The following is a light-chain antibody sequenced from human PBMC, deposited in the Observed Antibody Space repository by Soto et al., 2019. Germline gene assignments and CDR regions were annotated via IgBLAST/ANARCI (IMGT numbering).Light chain of an antibody. J-gene: IGKJ5*01. Sequence: EIVMTQSPATVSVSPGERDTLSCRAIQSVSSKLAWYQQKPGQAPRLLIYSTSTRATGIPARFSGSGSGTEFTLTISSLQSEDFAVYYCQQYNNWPITFGQGTRLEIK. CDR3: QQYNNWPIT. V-gene: IGKV3-15*01. CDR1: QSVSSK. CDR2: STS.